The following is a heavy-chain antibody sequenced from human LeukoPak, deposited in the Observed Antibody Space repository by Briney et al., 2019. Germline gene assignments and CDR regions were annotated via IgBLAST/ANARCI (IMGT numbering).Heavy chain of an antibody. V-gene: IGHV3-74*01. Sequence: GGSLRLSCAASGITFSSYWMRWVRQAPGKGLVWVSRISPDGSITTYPDSVKGRFTISRDNAKNTLYLQMNSLRAEDTAVYYCAIGSGSNFDYWGQGTLVTVSS. J-gene: IGHJ4*02. CDR3: AIGSGSNFDY. CDR1: GITFSSYW. D-gene: IGHD3-10*01. CDR2: ISPDGSIT.